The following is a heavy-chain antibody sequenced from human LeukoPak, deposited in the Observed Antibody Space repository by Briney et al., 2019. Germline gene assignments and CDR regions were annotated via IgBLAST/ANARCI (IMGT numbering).Heavy chain of an antibody. J-gene: IGHJ6*04. CDR3: GELSISMIGGG. Sequence: GGALRLSCAASGFTFSSYEMNWVRQAPGEGLECVSYIISRGSTIYYADSVKGRFTISTDNAKNSLYLQMSSLRAQNTAVYYSGELSISMIGGGWGKGTTVTISS. CDR2: IISRGSTI. V-gene: IGHV3-48*03. CDR1: GFTFSSYE. D-gene: IGHD3-10*02.